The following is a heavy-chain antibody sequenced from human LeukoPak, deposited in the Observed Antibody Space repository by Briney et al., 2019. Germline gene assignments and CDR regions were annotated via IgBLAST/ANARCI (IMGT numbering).Heavy chain of an antibody. V-gene: IGHV4-59*08. CDR3: ARHYKLRRKQWLPDY. Sequence: PSETLSLTCTVSGGSISSYYWSWIRQPPGKGLEWIGYIYYSGSTNYNPSLKSRVTISVDTSKNQFSLKLSSVTAADTAVYYCARHYKLRRKQWLPDYWGQGTLVTVSS. J-gene: IGHJ4*02. D-gene: IGHD6-19*01. CDR2: IYYSGST. CDR1: GGSISSYY.